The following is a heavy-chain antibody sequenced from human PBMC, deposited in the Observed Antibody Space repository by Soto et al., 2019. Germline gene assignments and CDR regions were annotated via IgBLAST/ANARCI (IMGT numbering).Heavy chain of an antibody. CDR3: ARGQMDYDSSGYFVTFDY. J-gene: IGHJ4*02. CDR2: IIPIFGTA. Sequence: SVKVSCKASGGTFSSYAISWVRQAPGQGLEWMGGIIPIFGTANYAQKFQGRVTITADESTSTAYMELSSLRSEDTAVYYCARGQMDYDSSGYFVTFDYWGQGTLVTVSS. CDR1: GGTFSSYA. D-gene: IGHD3-22*01. V-gene: IGHV1-69*13.